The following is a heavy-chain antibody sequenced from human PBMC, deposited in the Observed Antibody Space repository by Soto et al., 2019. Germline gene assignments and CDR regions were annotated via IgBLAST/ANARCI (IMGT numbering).Heavy chain of an antibody. J-gene: IGHJ6*02. Sequence: SETLSLTCTVSGGSISSGGYYWSWIRQHPGKGLEWIGYIYYSGSTYYNPSLKSRVTISVDTSKNQFSLKLSSVTAADTAVYYCARVCGGDCHYGMDVWGQGTTVTSP. D-gene: IGHD2-21*02. CDR2: IYYSGST. CDR1: GGSISSGGYY. V-gene: IGHV4-31*03. CDR3: ARVCGGDCHYGMDV.